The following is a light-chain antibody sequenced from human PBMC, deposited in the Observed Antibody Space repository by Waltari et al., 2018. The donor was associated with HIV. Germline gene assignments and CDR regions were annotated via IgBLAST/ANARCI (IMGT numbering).Light chain of an antibody. CDR2: NTN. CDR1: TGAVTSLNY. J-gene: IGLJ3*02. V-gene: IGLV7-43*01. CDR3: LLYYAGTWV. Sequence: QTVVTQEPSLTVSPGETVTLTCASSTGAVTSLNYPNWFQHRPGQAPRALIYNTNNNHSWTPSRFSGSLPGGKAALTLSGAQPEDAADYFCLLYYAGTWVFGGGTKLTVL.